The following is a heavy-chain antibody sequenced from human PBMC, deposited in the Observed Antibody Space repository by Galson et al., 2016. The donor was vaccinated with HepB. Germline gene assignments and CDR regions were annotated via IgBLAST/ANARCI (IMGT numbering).Heavy chain of an antibody. V-gene: IGHV3-23*03. Sequence: SLRLSCAASGFTFSNYAMFWFRQAPGRGLEWVSLIYSGGGTNYADSVKGRFTISRDNSNNTLYLQMNSLRVDDKAVYYCARGGASSAGGSWGQGTLVTVSS. D-gene: IGHD1-26*01. CDR2: IYSGGGT. CDR3: ARGGASSAGGS. J-gene: IGHJ5*02. CDR1: GFTFSNYA.